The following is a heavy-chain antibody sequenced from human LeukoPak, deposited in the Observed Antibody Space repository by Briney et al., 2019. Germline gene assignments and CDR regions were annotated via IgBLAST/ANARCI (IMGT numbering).Heavy chain of an antibody. J-gene: IGHJ5*02. Sequence: GASVKVSCKASGGTFSSYAISWVRQAPGQGLEWMGRIIPIFGIANYAQKFQGRVTITADKSTSTAYMELSSLRSEDTAVYYCAREPTGSWTPTRVEPWGQQTLVTVSS. CDR2: IIPIFGIA. V-gene: IGHV1-69*04. CDR1: GGTFSSYA. CDR3: AREPTGSWTPTRVEP. D-gene: IGHD3-10*01.